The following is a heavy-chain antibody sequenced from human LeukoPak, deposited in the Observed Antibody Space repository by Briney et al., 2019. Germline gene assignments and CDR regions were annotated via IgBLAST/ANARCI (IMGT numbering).Heavy chain of an antibody. Sequence: QSSETLSLXCTVSGGSISSSSYYWGWIRQPPGKGLEWIGSIYYSGITYYNPSLKSRVTISVDTSKNQFSLKLSSVTAADTAVYYCARDVSTDNWFDPWGQGTLVTVSS. CDR2: IYYSGIT. V-gene: IGHV4-39*02. D-gene: IGHD2/OR15-2a*01. J-gene: IGHJ5*02. CDR1: GGSISSSSYY. CDR3: ARDVSTDNWFDP.